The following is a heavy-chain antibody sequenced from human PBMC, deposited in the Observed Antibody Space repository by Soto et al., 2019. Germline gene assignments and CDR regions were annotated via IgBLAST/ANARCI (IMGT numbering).Heavy chain of an antibody. CDR1: GDSVSSTSSI. D-gene: IGHD1-1*01. Sequence: QVHLQESGPGLVKPSQTLSLTCDISGDSVSSTSSIWNWIRQSPSRGLEWLGRTYYRSKWHTDYAVSVRSRIAINPDTPKNQFPLRLSSVTPDDTAVYFCARDLHGTYYYDSWGQGTLVTVSS. V-gene: IGHV6-1*01. J-gene: IGHJ4*02. CDR3: ARDLHGTYYYDS. CDR2: TYYRSKWHT.